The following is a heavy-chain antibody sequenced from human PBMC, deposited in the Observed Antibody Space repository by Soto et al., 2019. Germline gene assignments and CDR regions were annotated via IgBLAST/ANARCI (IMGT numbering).Heavy chain of an antibody. CDR1: GFNFRSYA. D-gene: IGHD2-15*01. V-gene: IGHV3-30*03. Sequence: GGSLRLSCAASGFNFRSYAMHWVRQAPGKGLEWVAVISYDGSHEYYGDSVKGRITISRDNSKNTLYLQMNSLRGEDTAVYYCARAGHSSCCNWFDPWGQGTLVTVSS. J-gene: IGHJ5*02. CDR3: ARAGHSSCCNWFDP. CDR2: ISYDGSHE.